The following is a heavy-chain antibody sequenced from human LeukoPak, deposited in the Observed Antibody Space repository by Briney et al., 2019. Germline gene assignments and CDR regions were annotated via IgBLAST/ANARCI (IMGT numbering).Heavy chain of an antibody. V-gene: IGHV1-18*01. J-gene: IGHJ5*02. CDR3: ARAEKGYYYLFFEP. D-gene: IGHD3-22*01. CDR1: GYIFTSYG. CDR2: ISAYNGHT. Sequence: ASVKVSCKASGYIFTSYGISWVRQAPGQGLEWMGWISAYNGHTNYAQKLQGRVTMTTDTSTSTAYMELRGLRSEDTAVYYCARAEKGYYYLFFEPWGPGTLVTVSS.